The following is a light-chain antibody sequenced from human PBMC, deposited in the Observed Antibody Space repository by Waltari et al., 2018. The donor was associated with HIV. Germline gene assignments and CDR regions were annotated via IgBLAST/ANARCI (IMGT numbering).Light chain of an antibody. CDR3: CAYTGAYTSGV. Sequence: QSALPQPRPVSGSPGQSVTISFTGTRSDVGGYNYVSWYQQHPGKAPKLLTHAVTTRPSGVPDRFSGSKSGNTASLTISGLQAEDEADYYCCAYTGAYTSGVFGAGTQLTVL. V-gene: IGLV2-11*01. CDR1: RSDVGGYNY. CDR2: AVT. J-gene: IGLJ3*02.